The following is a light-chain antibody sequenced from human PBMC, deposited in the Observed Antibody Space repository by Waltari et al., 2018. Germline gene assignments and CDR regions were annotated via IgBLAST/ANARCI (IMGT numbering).Light chain of an antibody. V-gene: IGKV1-39*01. J-gene: IGKJ2*01. Sequence: DIHMTQSPSSLSASLGDRVTITCRANQSISKYLNWYQQRPGKAPKLLVYFKSSLQSGVPSRFSGSGSGTDFTLTINTLQPEDFATYFCQQSYGPPYTFGQGTRLEIK. CDR2: FKS. CDR3: QQSYGPPYT. CDR1: QSISKY.